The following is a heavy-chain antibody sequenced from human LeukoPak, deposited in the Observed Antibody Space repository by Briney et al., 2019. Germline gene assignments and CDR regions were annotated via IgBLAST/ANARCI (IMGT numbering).Heavy chain of an antibody. Sequence: SVKVSCKASGGTFSSYIITWVRQAPGQGLEWMGGIIPLFNTPNYAQKFQGRVTITTDDSTHTSYVELRSLRSEDTAVYYCARVDRYYFYMDVWGQGTTVTVSS. CDR3: ARVDRYYFYMDV. J-gene: IGHJ6*03. V-gene: IGHV1-69*05. CDR1: GGTFSSYI. CDR2: IIPLFNTP.